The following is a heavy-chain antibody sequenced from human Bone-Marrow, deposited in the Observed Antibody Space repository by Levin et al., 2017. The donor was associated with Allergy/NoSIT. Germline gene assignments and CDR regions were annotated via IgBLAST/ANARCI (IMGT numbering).Heavy chain of an antibody. CDR2: INSDGSST. D-gene: IGHD6-19*01. CDR1: GFTFSSYW. Sequence: ETLSLTCAASGFTFSSYWMHWVRQAPGKGLVWVSRINSDGSSTSYADSVKGRFTISRDNAKNTLYLQMNSLRAEDTAVYYCASPVAGLQHWGQGTLVTVSS. V-gene: IGHV3-74*01. CDR3: ASPVAGLQH. J-gene: IGHJ1*01.